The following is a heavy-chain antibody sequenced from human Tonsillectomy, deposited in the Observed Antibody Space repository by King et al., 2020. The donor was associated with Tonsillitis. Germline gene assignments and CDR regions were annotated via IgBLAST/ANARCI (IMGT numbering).Heavy chain of an antibody. J-gene: IGHJ3*02. CDR3: ARADTATDAFDI. V-gene: IGHV3-13*01. Sequence: VQLVESGGGLVQPGGSLRLSCAASGFTFSSYDMHWVRHATGKGLEWVSAIGTAGDTYYPGSVKGRFTISRENAKNSLYLQMNSLRAGDTAVYYCARADTATDAFDIWGQGTMVTVSS. CDR1: GFTFSSYD. D-gene: IGHD5-18*01. CDR2: IGTAGDT.